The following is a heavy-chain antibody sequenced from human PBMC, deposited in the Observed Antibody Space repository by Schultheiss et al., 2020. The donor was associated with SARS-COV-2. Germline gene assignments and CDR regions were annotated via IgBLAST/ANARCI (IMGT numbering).Heavy chain of an antibody. J-gene: IGHJ6*02. V-gene: IGHV4-34*09. CDR2: INHSGST. Sequence: SETLSLTCAVYGGSFSGYYWSWIRQPPGKGLEWIGEINHSGSTYYNPSLKSRVTISVDTSKNQFSLKLSSVTAADTAVYYCARASLSGLVYADYYYYYGMDVWGQGTTVTVSS. D-gene: IGHD2-8*01. CDR1: GGSFSGYY. CDR3: ARASLSGLVYADYYYYYGMDV.